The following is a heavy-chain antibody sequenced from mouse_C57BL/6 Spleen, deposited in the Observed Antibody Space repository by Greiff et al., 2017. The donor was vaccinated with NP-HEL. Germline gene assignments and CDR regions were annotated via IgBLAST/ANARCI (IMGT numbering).Heavy chain of an antibody. Sequence: VKLQESGAELARPGSSVKMSCKASGYTFTSYTMHWVKQRPGQGLEWIGYINPSSGYTKYNQKFKDKATLTADKSSSTAYMQLSSLTSEDSAVYYCARPYGNSWYFDVWGTGTTVTVSS. J-gene: IGHJ1*03. D-gene: IGHD2-1*01. CDR1: GYTFTSYT. CDR3: ARPYGNSWYFDV. CDR2: INPSSGYT. V-gene: IGHV1-4*01.